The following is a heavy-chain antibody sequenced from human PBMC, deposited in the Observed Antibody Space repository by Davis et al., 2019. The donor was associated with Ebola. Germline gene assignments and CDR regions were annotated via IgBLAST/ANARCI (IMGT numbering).Heavy chain of an antibody. CDR3: AREVRRGWFDP. J-gene: IGHJ5*02. CDR1: GFTFSSYG. V-gene: IGHV3-33*01. CDR2: IWYDGSNK. D-gene: IGHD3-10*01. Sequence: GESLKISCAASGFTFSSYGMHWVRQAPGKGLEWVAVIWYDGSNKYYADSVKGRFTISRDNSKNTLYLQMNSLRAEDTAVYYCAREVRRGWFDPWGQGTLVTVSS.